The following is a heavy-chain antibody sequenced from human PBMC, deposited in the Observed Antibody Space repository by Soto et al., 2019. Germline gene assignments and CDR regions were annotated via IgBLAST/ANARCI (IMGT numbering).Heavy chain of an antibody. CDR1: GGTFSSYA. J-gene: IGHJ6*02. D-gene: IGHD3-22*01. Sequence: SVTVSCTASGGTFSSYAIGLVRQAPGQGLEWMGGIIPIFGTANYAQKFQGRVTITADESTSTAYMELSSLRSEDTAVYYCAKYYYDSSGYYSDYYYGMDVWGQGTTVTVSS. CDR3: AKYYYDSSGYYSDYYYGMDV. CDR2: IIPIFGTA. V-gene: IGHV1-69*01.